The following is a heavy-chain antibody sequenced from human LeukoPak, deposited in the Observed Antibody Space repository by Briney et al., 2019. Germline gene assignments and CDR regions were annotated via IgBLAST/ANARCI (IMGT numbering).Heavy chain of an antibody. D-gene: IGHD6-13*01. V-gene: IGHV4-34*01. J-gene: IGHJ6*03. CDR1: GGSFSGYY. CDR3: ARFLAAAGPIYYYYYMDV. Sequence: SETLSPTCAVYGGSFSGYYWSWIRQPPGKGLEWIGEINHSGSTNYNPSLKSRVTISVDTSKNQFSLKLSSVTAADTAVYYCARFLAAAGPIYYYYYMDVWGKGTTVTVSS. CDR2: INHSGST.